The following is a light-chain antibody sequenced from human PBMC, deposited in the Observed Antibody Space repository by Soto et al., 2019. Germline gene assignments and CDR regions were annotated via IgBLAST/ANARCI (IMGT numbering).Light chain of an antibody. J-gene: IGKJ4*01. CDR3: QQYNNYWGLT. CDR2: KAT. Sequence: DIQMTQSPSTLSASVGDRVTITCRASQSMSYWLAWYQQKPGKAPKLLIYKATNLEAGVPSRFSGSGSGTAFPLTISSLQPDDFATYYCQQYNNYWGLTFGGGTKVEIK. CDR1: QSMSYW. V-gene: IGKV1-5*03.